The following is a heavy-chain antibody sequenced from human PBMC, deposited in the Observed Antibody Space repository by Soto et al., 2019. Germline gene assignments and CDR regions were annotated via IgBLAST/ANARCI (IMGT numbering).Heavy chain of an antibody. D-gene: IGHD5-18*01. CDR1: GFTFSSYS. Sequence: GVSLRLSCAASGFTFSSYSMNWVRQAPGKGLEWVSYISSSSSTIYYADSVKGRFTISRDNAKNSLYLQMNSLRAEDTAVYYCARAPSGLYSYGSTYWGQGTLVTVSS. CDR2: ISSSSSTI. J-gene: IGHJ4*02. CDR3: ARAPSGLYSYGSTY. V-gene: IGHV3-48*01.